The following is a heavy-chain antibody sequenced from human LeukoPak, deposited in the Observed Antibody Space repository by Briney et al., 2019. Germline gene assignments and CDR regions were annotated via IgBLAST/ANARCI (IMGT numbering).Heavy chain of an antibody. V-gene: IGHV3-30*02. CDR1: GFTLSQYG. CDR2: LRFDGGDQ. Sequence: GESLKISCVASGFTLSQYGMHWVRQAPGKGLEWVAFLRFDGGDQSYADSVKGRFTISRDNSKNTLYLQMNSLRAEDSAVYYCAKSVPAIRGEIDYWGQGTLVTVSS. J-gene: IGHJ4*02. CDR3: AKSVPAIRGEIDY. D-gene: IGHD3-10*01.